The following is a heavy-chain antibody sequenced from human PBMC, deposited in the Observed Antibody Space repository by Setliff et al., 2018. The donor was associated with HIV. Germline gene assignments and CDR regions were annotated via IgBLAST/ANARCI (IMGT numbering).Heavy chain of an antibody. J-gene: IGHJ6*03. CDR2: ITHSGIT. Sequence: PSETLSLTCAVYGGSFSGYYWTWIRQPPGKGLEWIGEITHSGITTYNPSLETRVTISVDTSKNQFSLKLRSVTAADTAVYYCAKGVAGLQYYYYYMDVWGKGTTVTVSS. D-gene: IGHD6-19*01. CDR3: AKGVAGLQYYYYYMDV. CDR1: GGSFSGYY. V-gene: IGHV4-34*01.